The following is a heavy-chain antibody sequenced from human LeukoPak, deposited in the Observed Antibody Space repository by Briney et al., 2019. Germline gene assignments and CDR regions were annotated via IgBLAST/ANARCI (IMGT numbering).Heavy chain of an antibody. CDR1: VYTFTSYN. CDR2: MNPNSGTT. J-gene: IGHJ5*02. CDR3: ARGMATISNWFDP. Sequence: VASVKLSCTASVYTFTSYNINWVRQATGQGLEWMGWMNPNSGTTAYAQKLQGRVTMTRNTSISTAYMELSSLRSEDTAVYYCARGMATISNWFDPWGQGTLVTVSS. D-gene: IGHD5-24*01. V-gene: IGHV1-8*01.